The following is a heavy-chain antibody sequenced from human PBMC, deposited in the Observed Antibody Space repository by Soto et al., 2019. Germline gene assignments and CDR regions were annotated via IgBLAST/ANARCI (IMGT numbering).Heavy chain of an antibody. V-gene: IGHV4-34*01. CDR2: INHSGST. CDR3: ARGRDSSTWYKDY. D-gene: IGHD6-13*01. Sequence: SETLSDRCAGYGGSFSGYYWSRLRQPPGKGLEWIGEINHSGSTNYNPSLKSRVTISVDTSKNQFSLKLSSVTAADTAVYFFARGRDSSTWYKDYWGQGTPVTVS. CDR1: GGSFSGYY. J-gene: IGHJ4*02.